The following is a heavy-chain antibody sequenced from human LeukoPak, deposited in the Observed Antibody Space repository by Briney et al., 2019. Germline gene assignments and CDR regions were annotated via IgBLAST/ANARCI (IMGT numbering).Heavy chain of an antibody. Sequence: ASETLSLTCTVSGGSISSYYWSWIRQPPGKGLEWIGYIYYSGSTNYNPSLKSRVTISVDTSKNQFSLKLSSVTAADTAVYYCAREVHYYDSSGYPRRLYYFDYWGQGTLVTVSS. V-gene: IGHV4-59*01. D-gene: IGHD3-22*01. CDR1: GGSISSYY. CDR3: AREVHYYDSSGYPRRLYYFDY. J-gene: IGHJ4*02. CDR2: IYYSGST.